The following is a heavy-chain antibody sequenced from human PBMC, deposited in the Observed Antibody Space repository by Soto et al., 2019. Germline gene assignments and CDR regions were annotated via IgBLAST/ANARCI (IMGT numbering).Heavy chain of an antibody. CDR3: ARDLVPTAGRNLGDAFDI. D-gene: IGHD4-17*01. Sequence: ASVKVSCKASGYTFTGYYMHWVRQAPGQGLEWMGWINPNSGGTTYAQKFQGWVTMTRDTSISTAYMELSRLRSDDTAVYYCARDLVPTAGRNLGDAFDIWGQGTMVTVSS. J-gene: IGHJ3*02. CDR2: INPNSGGT. CDR1: GYTFTGYY. V-gene: IGHV1-2*04.